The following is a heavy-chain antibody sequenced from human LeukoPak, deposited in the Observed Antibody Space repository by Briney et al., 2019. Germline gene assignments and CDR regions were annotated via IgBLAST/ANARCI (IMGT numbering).Heavy chain of an antibody. Sequence: GGSLRLSCAASGFTFSSYGMHWVRQAPGKGLEWVAFIRYDGSNKYYADSVKGRFTMSRDNSKNTLYPQMNSLRAEDTAVYYCATDRANSLTDFDYWGQGTLVTVSS. V-gene: IGHV3-30*02. CDR3: ATDRANSLTDFDY. CDR1: GFTFSSYG. CDR2: IRYDGSNK. J-gene: IGHJ4*02. D-gene: IGHD2/OR15-2a*01.